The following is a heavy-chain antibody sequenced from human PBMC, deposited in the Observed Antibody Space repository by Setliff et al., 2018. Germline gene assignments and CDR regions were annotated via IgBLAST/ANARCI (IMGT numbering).Heavy chain of an antibody. V-gene: IGHV1-24*01. CDR2: FDPEDGET. CDR1: GYTLTELS. J-gene: IGHJ4*02. Sequence: ASVKVSCKVSGYTLTELSMHWVRQAPGKGLEWMGGFDPEDGETIYAQKFQGRVTMTEDTSTDTAYMELSSLRSEDTAVYYCATSTWELGGFDYWGRGTLVTVSS. D-gene: IGHD1-26*01. CDR3: ATSTWELGGFDY.